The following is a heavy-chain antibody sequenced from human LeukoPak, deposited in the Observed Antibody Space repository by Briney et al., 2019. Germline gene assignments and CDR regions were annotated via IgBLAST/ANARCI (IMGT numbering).Heavy chain of an antibody. CDR1: GYTFTGYF. Sequence: GASVKVSCKASGYTFTGYFVHWVRQAPGQGLEWMGWINPSSGGTNYAQKFQGRVTMTRDTSISTAYMELRRLTSDDTAVYFCARTVLGATRTVLGDWFDPWGQGTLVTVSS. V-gene: IGHV1-2*02. J-gene: IGHJ5*02. CDR2: INPSSGGT. CDR3: ARTVLGATRTVLGDWFDP. D-gene: IGHD1-26*01.